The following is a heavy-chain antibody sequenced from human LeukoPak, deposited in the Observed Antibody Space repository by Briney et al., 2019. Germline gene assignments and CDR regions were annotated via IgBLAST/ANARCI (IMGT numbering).Heavy chain of an antibody. D-gene: IGHD1-26*01. Sequence: GGSLRLSCAASGFTVSSYYMSWVRQAPGKGLEWVSVIYSGGATYYADSVKGRFTISRDISKNTLYLQMNSLRAEDTAVYYCARDDSGSYFYWGQGTLVTVSS. CDR3: ARDDSGSYFY. CDR2: IYSGGAT. V-gene: IGHV3-66*01. J-gene: IGHJ4*02. CDR1: GFTVSSYY.